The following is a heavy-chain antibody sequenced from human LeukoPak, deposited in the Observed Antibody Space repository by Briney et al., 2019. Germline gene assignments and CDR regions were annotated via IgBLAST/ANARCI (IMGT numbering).Heavy chain of an antibody. V-gene: IGHV4-39*01. J-gene: IGHJ4*02. Sequence: SETLSLTCTVSGGSISSGDYYWGWIRQPPGKGLEWIASIYYSGTTHYNPSHQSRVTMSVDTSKNQFSLKLSSVTAADTAVYYCARASDYGDYWGQGTLVTVSS. CDR3: ARASDYGDY. CDR2: IYYSGTT. CDR1: GGSISSGDYY. D-gene: IGHD4-17*01.